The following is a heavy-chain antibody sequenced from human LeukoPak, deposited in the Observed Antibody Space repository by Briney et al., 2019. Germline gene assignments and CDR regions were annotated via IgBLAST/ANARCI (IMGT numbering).Heavy chain of an antibody. CDR3: AHSGGFVLPNAITGNWYMDV. CDR1: GFTFCNYS. J-gene: IGHJ6*03. Sequence: GGSLRLSCGASGFTFCNYSMDWVRQAPGKGLAWVASITSAGGYTYYADSVKGRFTISRDNAQNSLFLQINSLRAEDTAVYFCAHSGGFVLPNAITGNWYMDVWGRGTSVTVSS. CDR2: ITSAGGYT. V-gene: IGHV3-21*04. D-gene: IGHD2-2*01.